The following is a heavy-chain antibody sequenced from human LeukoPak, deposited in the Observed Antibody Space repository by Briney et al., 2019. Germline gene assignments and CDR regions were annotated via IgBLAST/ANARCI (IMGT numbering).Heavy chain of an antibody. CDR2: INPNSGGT. J-gene: IGHJ4*02. V-gene: IGHV1-2*02. Sequence: ASVKVSCKASGYTFTGYYMHWVRQAPGQGLAWMGWINPNSGGTNYAQKFQGRVTMTRDTSISTAYMELSRLRSDDTAVYYCARVVEYCSGGSCYYFDYWGRGTLVTVSS. CDR3: ARVVEYCSGGSCYYFDY. D-gene: IGHD2-15*01. CDR1: GYTFTGYY.